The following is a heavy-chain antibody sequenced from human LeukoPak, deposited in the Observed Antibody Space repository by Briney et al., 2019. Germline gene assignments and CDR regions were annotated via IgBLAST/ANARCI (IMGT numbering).Heavy chain of an antibody. Sequence: ASVKVSCKASGGTFSSYPISWVRQAPGQGLEWMGRIIPIFGTANYAQKFRGRVTITTDESTSTAYMELSSLRSEDTAVYYCARDRLAAAGTVFDYWGQGTLVTVSS. V-gene: IGHV1-69*05. CDR3: ARDRLAAAGTVFDY. D-gene: IGHD6-13*01. CDR2: IIPIFGTA. CDR1: GGTFSSYP. J-gene: IGHJ4*02.